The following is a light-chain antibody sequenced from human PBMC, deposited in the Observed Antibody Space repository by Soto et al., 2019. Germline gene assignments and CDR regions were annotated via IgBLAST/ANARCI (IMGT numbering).Light chain of an antibody. CDR3: QQAHSFPYT. J-gene: IGKJ2*01. V-gene: IGKV1D-12*01. Sequence: DLQMTQSPSSVSASVGDRVTITCRASQGISTWLAWFQQKPGKAPQLLIYSASTLQSGVPSRFSGSGSGTDFTLTSTSLRPEDFATYYCQQAHSFPYTFGQGTKLEI. CDR2: SAS. CDR1: QGISTW.